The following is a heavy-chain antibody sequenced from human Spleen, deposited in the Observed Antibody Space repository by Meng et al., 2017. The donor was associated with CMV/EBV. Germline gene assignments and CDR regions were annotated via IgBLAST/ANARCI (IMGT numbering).Heavy chain of an antibody. CDR1: GGSISSSSYY. Sequence: RLRLQESGPGLVKPSGSLSLTCTVSGGSISSSSYYWGWIRQPPGKGLEWIGSIYYSGSTYYNPSLKSRVTISVDTSKNQFSLKLSSVTAADTAVYYCARGNSGREWFDPWGQGTLVTVSS. J-gene: IGHJ5*02. CDR2: IYYSGST. V-gene: IGHV4-39*06. D-gene: IGHD6-19*01. CDR3: ARGNSGREWFDP.